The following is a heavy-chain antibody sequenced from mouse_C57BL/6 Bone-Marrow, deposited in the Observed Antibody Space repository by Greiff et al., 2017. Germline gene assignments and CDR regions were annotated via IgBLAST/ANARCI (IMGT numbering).Heavy chain of an antibody. CDR1: GYSFTDYN. Sequence: VQLKQSGPELVKPGASVKISCKASGYSFTDYNMNWVKQSNGKSLEWIGVINPNNGTTSYNQKFKGKATLTVDQSSSTAYMQLNSLTSEDAAVYDCARSPCGYEDAMDYWGQGTSVTVSS. CDR3: ARSPCGYEDAMDY. CDR2: INPNNGTT. D-gene: IGHD2-2*01. J-gene: IGHJ4*01. V-gene: IGHV1-39*01.